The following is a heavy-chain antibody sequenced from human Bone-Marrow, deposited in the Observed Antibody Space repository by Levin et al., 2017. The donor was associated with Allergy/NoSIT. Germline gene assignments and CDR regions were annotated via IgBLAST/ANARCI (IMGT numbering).Heavy chain of an antibody. Sequence: QAGESLKISCEVSGFTLGGFDMQWVRQVPAKGFEWVADISFDGKKSNYVASVRGRFTTSRDNVSNKVYLHMNDVRPEDTALYFCARDLSHSTDWPYFDSWGQGTLVTVSS. V-gene: IGHV3-30*03. CDR2: ISFDGKKS. CDR3: ARDLSHSTDWPYFDS. D-gene: IGHD6-19*01. CDR1: GFTLGGFD. J-gene: IGHJ4*02.